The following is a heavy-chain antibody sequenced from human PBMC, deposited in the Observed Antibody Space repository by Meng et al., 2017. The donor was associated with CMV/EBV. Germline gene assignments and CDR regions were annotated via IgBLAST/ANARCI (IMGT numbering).Heavy chain of an antibody. D-gene: IGHD1-26*01. V-gene: IGHV4-39*07. Sequence: SETLSLTCTVSGGSISSSSYYWGWIRQPPGKGLEWIGSIYYSGSTYYNPSLKSRVTISVDTSKNQFSLKLSSVTAADTAVYYCARNPLKAHLGWELTNFDYWGQGTLVTV. CDR1: GGSISSSSYY. CDR3: ARNPLKAHLGWELTNFDY. CDR2: IYYSGST. J-gene: IGHJ4*02.